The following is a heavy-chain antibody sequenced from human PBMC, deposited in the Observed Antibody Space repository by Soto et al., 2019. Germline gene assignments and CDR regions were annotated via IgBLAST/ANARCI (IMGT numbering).Heavy chain of an antibody. V-gene: IGHV1-69*13. CDR1: GGTFSSYA. J-gene: IGHJ4*02. CDR2: IIPIFGTA. CDR3: ARDWWDDSSGYYPD. D-gene: IGHD3-22*01. Sequence: ASVKVSCKASGGTFSSYAISWVRQAPGQGLEWMGGIIPIFGTANYAQKFQGRVTITADESTSTAYMELSSLRSEDTAVYYCARDWWDDSSGYYPDWGQGTLVTVS.